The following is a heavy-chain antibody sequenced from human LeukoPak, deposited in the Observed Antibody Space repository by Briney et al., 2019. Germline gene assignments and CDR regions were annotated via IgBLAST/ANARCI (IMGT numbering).Heavy chain of an antibody. CDR1: GGSISSSSYY. D-gene: IGHD4-23*01. CDR3: ARHGTETVVTRTTSYDAFDI. V-gene: IGHV4-39*01. Sequence: SETLSLTCTVSGGSISSSSYYWGWLRQPPGKGLGWIGRIYYSGSTYYNPSLKSRVTISVDTSKNQFSLKLSSVTAADTAVYYCARHGTETVVTRTTSYDAFDIWGQGTMVTVSS. J-gene: IGHJ3*02. CDR2: IYYSGST.